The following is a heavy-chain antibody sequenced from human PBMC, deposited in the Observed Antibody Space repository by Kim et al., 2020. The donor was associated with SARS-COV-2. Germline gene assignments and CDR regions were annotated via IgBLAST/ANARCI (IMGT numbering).Heavy chain of an antibody. CDR3: ARRVSNTSGWGSHYCDL. CDR1: GGSFSGSY. D-gene: IGHD3-10*01. V-gene: IGHV4-34*01. Sequence: SETLSLTCAVYGGSFSGSYWSWIRQRPGQGLERIGVINHSGRTNYNQSLRVPVTISVDTSKNQFSLKLTTVSAADTAVYFCARRVSNTSGWGSHYCDLWGQGILVTVSS. CDR2: INHSGRT. J-gene: IGHJ4*02.